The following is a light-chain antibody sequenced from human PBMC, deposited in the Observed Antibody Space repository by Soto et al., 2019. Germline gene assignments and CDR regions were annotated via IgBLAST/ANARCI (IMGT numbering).Light chain of an antibody. Sequence: IQMTQSPSSLSASVVDRVTITCRTSQPISEYLNWYQQKPGRAPKLLIYSASSLQSGVPSRFTGTASGTDFTLTISSLQPEDFATYYCLQDFNYPWTFGQGTKVDIK. V-gene: IGKV1-6*01. CDR3: LQDFNYPWT. CDR1: QPISEY. CDR2: SAS. J-gene: IGKJ1*01.